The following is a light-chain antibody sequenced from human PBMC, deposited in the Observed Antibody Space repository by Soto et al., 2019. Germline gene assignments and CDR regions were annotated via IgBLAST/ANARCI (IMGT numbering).Light chain of an antibody. Sequence: EIVLTQSPGTLSLSPGERTTLSCRASQSISSSYLAWNQQKTGQAPRLLVYGASSRATGIPDRFSGSGSGIVFTLTISRLVLEDFALYYCQQYSSTFWTLGQGTKV. CDR3: QQYSSTFWT. J-gene: IGKJ1*01. CDR1: QSISSSY. V-gene: IGKV3-20*01. CDR2: GAS.